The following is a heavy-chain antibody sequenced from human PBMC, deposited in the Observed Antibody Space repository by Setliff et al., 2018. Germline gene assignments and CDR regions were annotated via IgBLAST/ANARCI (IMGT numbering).Heavy chain of an antibody. J-gene: IGHJ4*02. Sequence: GESLKISCKGSGYNFINYWIGWVRQMPGKGLEWMGIIYPSDSDIRYSPSFQGQVTISADKSISTAYLQWGSLKASDTAIYYCSRPAYSSRWYEIKGFDYWGQGTLVTVSS. CDR2: IYPSDSDI. D-gene: IGHD6-13*01. CDR1: GYNFINYW. CDR3: SRPAYSSRWYEIKGFDY. V-gene: IGHV5-51*01.